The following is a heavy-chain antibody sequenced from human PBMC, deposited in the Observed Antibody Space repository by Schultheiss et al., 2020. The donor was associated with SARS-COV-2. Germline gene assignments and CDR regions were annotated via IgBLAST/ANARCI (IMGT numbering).Heavy chain of an antibody. CDR3: ARRVATGWHFDL. V-gene: IGHV3-21*01. J-gene: IGHJ2*01. CDR2: ISSSSSYI. CDR1: GFTFSNSW. D-gene: IGHD5-12*01. Sequence: GGSLRLSCAASGFTFSNSWMHWVRQAPGKGLVWVSSISSSSSYIYYADSVKGRFTISRDNAKNSLYLQMNSLRAEDTAVYYCARRVATGWHFDLWGRGTLVTVSS.